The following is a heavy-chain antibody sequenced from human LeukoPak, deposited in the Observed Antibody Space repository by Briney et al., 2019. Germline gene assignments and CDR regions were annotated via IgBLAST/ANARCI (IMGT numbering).Heavy chain of an antibody. J-gene: IGHJ5*02. Sequence: PGGSLRLSCAASGFTFDDYAMHWVRQAPGKGLEWASGISWNSGSIGYADSVKGRFTISRDNAKNSLYLQMNSLRAEDTALYYCAKGAGYLLKHNWFDPWGQGTLVTVSS. CDR2: ISWNSGSI. CDR1: GFTFDDYA. CDR3: AKGAGYLLKHNWFDP. V-gene: IGHV3-9*01. D-gene: IGHD2-8*01.